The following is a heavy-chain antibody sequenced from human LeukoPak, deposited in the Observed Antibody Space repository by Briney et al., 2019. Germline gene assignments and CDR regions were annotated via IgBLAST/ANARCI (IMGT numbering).Heavy chain of an antibody. CDR1: GGTFSSYA. J-gene: IGHJ4*02. CDR3: ARGAGRLLRHPLPGAFDY. V-gene: IGHV1-69*05. D-gene: IGHD1-26*01. Sequence: GASVKVSCKASGGTFSSYAISWVRQAPGQGLEWMGGIIPIFGTANYAQKFQGRVTITTDESTSTAYMELSSLRSEDTAVYYCARGAGRLLRHPLPGAFDYWGQGTLVTVSS. CDR2: IIPIFGTA.